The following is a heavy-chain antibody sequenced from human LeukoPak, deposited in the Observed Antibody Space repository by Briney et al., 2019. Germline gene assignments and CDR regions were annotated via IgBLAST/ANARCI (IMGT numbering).Heavy chain of an antibody. J-gene: IGHJ3*01. CDR2: IDTSSSTM. CDR1: AXTFSDYS. D-gene: IGHD7-27*01. CDR3: AREDDSWGPNNLDL. V-gene: IGHV3-48*02. Sequence: PGGSLRLSCAASAXTFSDYSMNWVRQAPGKGLEWISYIDTSSSTMYYADSVMGHFTISRDNAKESLYLQMNSLRDEDTAVYYCAREDDSWGPNNLDLWGQGTMVTVSS.